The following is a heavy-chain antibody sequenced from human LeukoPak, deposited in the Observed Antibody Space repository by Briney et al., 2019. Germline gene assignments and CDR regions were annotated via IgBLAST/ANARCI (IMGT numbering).Heavy chain of an antibody. Sequence: GGSLRLSCAASGFTFSSYSMNWVRQAPGKGLEWVANIKQDGSEKYYVDSVKGRFTISRDNAKNSLYLQMNSLRAEDTAVYYCARVGLRLGELSLLYFQHWGQGTLVTVSS. V-gene: IGHV3-7*01. J-gene: IGHJ1*01. CDR1: GFTFSSYS. CDR3: ARVGLRLGELSLLYFQH. D-gene: IGHD3-16*02. CDR2: IKQDGSEK.